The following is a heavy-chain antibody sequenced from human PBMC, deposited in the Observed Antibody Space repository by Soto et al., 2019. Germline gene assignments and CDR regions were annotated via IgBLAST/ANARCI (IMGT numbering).Heavy chain of an antibody. CDR1: GGSVSSGSYY. CDR2: IYYSGST. J-gene: IGHJ1*01. CDR3: ARDSDST. D-gene: IGHD6-13*01. V-gene: IGHV4-61*01. Sequence: QVQLQESGPGLVKPSETLSLTCTVSGGSVSSGSYYWSWIRQPPGKGLEWIGYIYYSGSTNYNPSLKSRVTISVDTSKNQFSLKLSSVTAADPAVYYCARDSDSTWGQGTLVTVSS.